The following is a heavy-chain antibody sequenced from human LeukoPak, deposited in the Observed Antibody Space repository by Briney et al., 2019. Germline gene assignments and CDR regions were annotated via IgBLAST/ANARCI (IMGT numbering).Heavy chain of an antibody. CDR1: GFTFSFYE. D-gene: IGHD4-17*01. Sequence: GSLRLSCAASGFTFSFYEMNWVRQAPGKGLEWVSYISSSGSTIYYADSVKGRFTMYRDNAKNSLYLQMNSLRAEDTALYYCARYGDYAYYYYYMDVWGKGTTVTVSS. CDR3: ARYGDYAYYYYYMDV. V-gene: IGHV3-48*03. CDR2: ISSSGSTI. J-gene: IGHJ6*03.